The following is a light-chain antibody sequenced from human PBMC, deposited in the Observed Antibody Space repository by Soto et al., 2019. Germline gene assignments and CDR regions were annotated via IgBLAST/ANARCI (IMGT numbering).Light chain of an antibody. CDR2: AAS. CDR1: QSISIY. CDR3: QQSYSTPRT. V-gene: IGKV1-39*01. J-gene: IGKJ1*01. Sequence: DIQMTQSPSSLSASVGDRVIITFRASQSISIYLNWYQQKPGKAPKLLIYAASSLQSGVPSRFSGSGSGTDFTLTISSLQTEDFAAYYCQQSYSTPRTFGQGTKVDIK.